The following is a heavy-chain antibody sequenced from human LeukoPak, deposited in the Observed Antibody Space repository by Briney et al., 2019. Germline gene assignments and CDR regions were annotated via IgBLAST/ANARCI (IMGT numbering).Heavy chain of an antibody. CDR3: AREPPGGGFDY. Sequence: GGSLRLSCAASGFTVSSDYMSWVRQAPGKGLEWVSVVYSGGNTYYADSVKGRFTISRDNSKNTLYLQMNSLRAEDTAVYYCAREPPGGGFDYWGQGTLVTVSS. V-gene: IGHV3-66*01. CDR1: GFTVSSDY. CDR2: VYSGGNT. D-gene: IGHD3-16*01. J-gene: IGHJ4*02.